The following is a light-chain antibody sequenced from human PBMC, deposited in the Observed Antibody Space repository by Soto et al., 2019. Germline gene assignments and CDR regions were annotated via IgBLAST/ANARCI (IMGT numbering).Light chain of an antibody. CDR3: QQRKYWPLT. CDR1: QSVSSY. J-gene: IGKJ1*01. CDR2: DAS. Sequence: EIVLTQSPAILSMSPGERATLSCRASQSVSSYFAWYQQKPGQAPRLPIYDASNRATGVPARFSGSGSGTGFTLTIRSLEPEDFAVYYCQQRKYWPLTFGQGTKVEIK. V-gene: IGKV3-11*01.